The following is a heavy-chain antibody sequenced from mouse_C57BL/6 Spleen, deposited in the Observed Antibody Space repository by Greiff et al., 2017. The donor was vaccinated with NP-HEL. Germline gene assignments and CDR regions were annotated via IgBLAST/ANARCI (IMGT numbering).Heavy chain of an antibody. CDR1: GYTFTSYW. D-gene: IGHD2-4*01. V-gene: IGHV1-5*01. CDR2: IYPGNSDT. CDR3: TRSGVYYDYDDWYFDV. J-gene: IGHJ1*03. Sequence: VQLQQSGTVLARPGASVKMSCKTSGYTFTSYWMHWVKQRPGQGLEWIGAIYPGNSDTSYNQKFKGKAKLTAVTSASNAYMELSSLTNEDSAVYYCTRSGVYYDYDDWYFDVWGTGTTVTVSS.